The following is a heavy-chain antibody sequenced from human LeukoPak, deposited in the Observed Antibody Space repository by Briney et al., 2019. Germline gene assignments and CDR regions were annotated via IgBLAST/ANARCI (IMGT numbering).Heavy chain of an antibody. J-gene: IGHJ4*02. CDR1: GGSISSGSYY. Sequence: SETLSLTCTVSGGSISSGSYYWGWIRQPPGKGLEWIGSIYYSGSTYYNPSLKSRVTISVDTSKNQFSLKLSSVTAADTAVYYCARDRSYSSGWYDYWGQGTLVTVSS. V-gene: IGHV4-39*07. CDR3: ARDRSYSSGWYDY. CDR2: IYYSGST. D-gene: IGHD6-19*01.